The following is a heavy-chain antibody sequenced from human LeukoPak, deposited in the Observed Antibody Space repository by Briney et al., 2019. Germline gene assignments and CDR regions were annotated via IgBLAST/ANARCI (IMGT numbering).Heavy chain of an antibody. CDR3: ARVRYSSSDYYYYGMDV. D-gene: IGHD6-6*01. Sequence: GASVKVSCKASGYTFTGYYMHWVRQAPGQGLEWMGWINPNSGGTNYAQKFQGRVTMTRDTSISTAYMELSRLRSDDTAVYYCARVRYSSSDYYYYGMDVWGQGTTVTVSS. CDR2: INPNSGGT. J-gene: IGHJ6*02. CDR1: GYTFTGYY. V-gene: IGHV1-2*02.